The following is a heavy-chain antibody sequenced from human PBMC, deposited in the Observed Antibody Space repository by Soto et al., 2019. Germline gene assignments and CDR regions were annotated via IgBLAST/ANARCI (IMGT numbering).Heavy chain of an antibody. Sequence: QVQLQESGPGLVKPSQTLSLTCTVTGGSIRSGGYSWGWIRQHRGKGLEWIGYIYYSGSTYYSPFIKSLVTISVDTSKNQFSLKLSSVTAADTAGYYCARDRVAARAFDYWCHGALVTVSS. CDR1: GGSIRSGGYS. CDR2: IYYSGST. D-gene: IGHD6-6*01. CDR3: ARDRVAARAFDY. V-gene: IGHV4-31*01. J-gene: IGHJ4*01.